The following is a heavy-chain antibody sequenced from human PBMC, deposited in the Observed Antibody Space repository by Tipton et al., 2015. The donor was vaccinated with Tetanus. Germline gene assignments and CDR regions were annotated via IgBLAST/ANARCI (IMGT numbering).Heavy chain of an antibody. CDR2: IYNSGSS. CDR1: GGSISSGGYY. CDR3: ARDQARGARGWNYFDS. J-gene: IGHJ4*02. Sequence: TLSLTCTVSGGSISSGGYYWSWIRQHPGKGLEWIGDIYNSGSSYYNPSLKSRVTMSVDTSKNQFSLKLNSVTAADTAVYYCARDQARGARGWNYFDSWGQGSLVTVSS. D-gene: IGHD1-26*01. V-gene: IGHV4-31*03.